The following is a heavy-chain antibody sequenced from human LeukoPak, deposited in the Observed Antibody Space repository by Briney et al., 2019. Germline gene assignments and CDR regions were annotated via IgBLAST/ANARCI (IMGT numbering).Heavy chain of an antibody. V-gene: IGHV4-34*01. CDR1: GGSFSGYS. CDR3: ARGSAAGLAY. Sequence: PSETLSLTCAVYGGSFSGYSWTWIPQPPGEGLEWIGEIDRSGSTNYNPSLKSRVTISRDSSKNQFSLKLSSVTAADTAVYYCARGSAAGLAYWGQGTLVTVSS. J-gene: IGHJ4*02. D-gene: IGHD6-13*01. CDR2: IDRSGST.